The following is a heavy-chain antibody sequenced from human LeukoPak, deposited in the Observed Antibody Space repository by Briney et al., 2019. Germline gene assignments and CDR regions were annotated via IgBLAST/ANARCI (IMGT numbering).Heavy chain of an antibody. Sequence: GGSLRLSCAASGFTFSSYGMHWARQAPGKGLEWVAVIWYDGSNKYYADSVRGRFTISRDNSKNTLYLQMNSLRAEDTAVYYCARDHGGGRPRRPLDYWGQGTLVTVSS. V-gene: IGHV3-33*01. D-gene: IGHD1-1*01. J-gene: IGHJ4*02. CDR3: ARDHGGGRPRRPLDY. CDR1: GFTFSSYG. CDR2: IWYDGSNK.